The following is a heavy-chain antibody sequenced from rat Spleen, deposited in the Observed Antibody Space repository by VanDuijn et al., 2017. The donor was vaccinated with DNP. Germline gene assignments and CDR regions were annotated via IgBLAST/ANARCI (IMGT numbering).Heavy chain of an antibody. CDR1: GFTFSSYW. Sequence: EVQLVETGGGLVQPGRSLKLSCVASGFTFSSYWMYWIRQAPGKGLEWVASINTDGGSTYYPDSVKGRFTISRDDSKATLYLQMDSLRSDDTATYYCARDNYGSFDYWGQGVMVTI. V-gene: IGHV5-58*01. CDR2: INTDGGST. J-gene: IGHJ2*01. CDR3: ARDNYGSFDY. D-gene: IGHD1-3*01.